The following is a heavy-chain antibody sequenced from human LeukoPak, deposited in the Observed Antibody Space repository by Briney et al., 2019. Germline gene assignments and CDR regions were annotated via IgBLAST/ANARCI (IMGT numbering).Heavy chain of an antibody. Sequence: GESLKISCKGSGCSFTRYWIGWVRQMPGKGLEWMGIIYPGDSDTRYSPSFQGQVTISADKSISTAYLQWSSLKASDTAMYYCARLAYYDTRGAFDIWGQGTMVTVSS. D-gene: IGHD3-22*01. CDR3: ARLAYYDTRGAFDI. V-gene: IGHV5-51*01. CDR2: IYPGDSDT. J-gene: IGHJ3*02. CDR1: GCSFTRYW.